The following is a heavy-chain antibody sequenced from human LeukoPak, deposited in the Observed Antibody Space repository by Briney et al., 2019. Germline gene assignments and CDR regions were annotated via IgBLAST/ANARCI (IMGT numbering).Heavy chain of an antibody. Sequence: GSLRLSCAASGFTFSGYGMHWVRQAPGKGLEWVAFIRYDGSNKYYADSVKGRFTISRDNSKNTLYLQMNSLRAEDTAVYYCAKDVVVIARGGDYWGQGTLVTVSS. CDR2: IRYDGSNK. V-gene: IGHV3-30*02. CDR1: GFTFSGYG. CDR3: AKDVVVIARGGDY. D-gene: IGHD2-21*01. J-gene: IGHJ4*02.